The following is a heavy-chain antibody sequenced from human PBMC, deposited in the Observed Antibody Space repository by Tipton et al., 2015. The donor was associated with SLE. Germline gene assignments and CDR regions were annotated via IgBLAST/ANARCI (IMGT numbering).Heavy chain of an antibody. V-gene: IGHV5-51*03. J-gene: IGHJ3*02. CDR3: ARPSLYSSRWRAFDI. CDR2: IYPGDSDT. D-gene: IGHD6-13*01. CDR1: GYSFTSYW. Sequence: VQLVQSGAEVKKPGESLKISCKGSGYSFTSYWIGWVRQMPGKGLEWMGIIYPGDSDTRYSPSFQGQVTISADKSISTAYLQWSSLKASDTAMYYCARPSLYSSRWRAFDIWGQGTMVTVSS.